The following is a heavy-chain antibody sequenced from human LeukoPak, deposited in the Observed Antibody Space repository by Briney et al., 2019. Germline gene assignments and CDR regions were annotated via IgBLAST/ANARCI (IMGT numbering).Heavy chain of an antibody. J-gene: IGHJ4*02. Sequence: PGRSLRLSCAASGFTFSSYAMHWVRQAPGKGLDWVAVISYDGSNKYYADSVKGRFTISRDNSKNTLYLQMNSLRAEDTAVYYCAKGSGYSYGYFDYWGQGTLVTVSS. D-gene: IGHD5-18*01. V-gene: IGHV3-30*01. CDR1: GFTFSSYA. CDR2: ISYDGSNK. CDR3: AKGSGYSYGYFDY.